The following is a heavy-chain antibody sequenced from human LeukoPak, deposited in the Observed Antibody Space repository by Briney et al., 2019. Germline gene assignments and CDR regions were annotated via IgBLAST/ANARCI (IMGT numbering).Heavy chain of an antibody. CDR1: GYTFTSYG. CDR3: ASSYYDFWSREAYFDY. D-gene: IGHD3-3*01. J-gene: IGHJ4*02. V-gene: IGHV1-18*01. Sequence: ASVKVSCKASGYTFTSYGISWVRQAPGQGLEWMGWISAYNGNTNYAQKLQGRVTMTTDTSTSTAYMELRSLRSDDTAVYYCASSYYDFWSREAYFDYWGQGTLVTVSS. CDR2: ISAYNGNT.